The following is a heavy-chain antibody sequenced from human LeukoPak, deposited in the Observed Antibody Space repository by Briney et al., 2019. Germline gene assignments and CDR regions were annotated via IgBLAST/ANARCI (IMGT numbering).Heavy chain of an antibody. CDR2: ISWNSGSI. CDR1: GFTFDDYA. V-gene: IGHV3-9*03. CDR3: AKDMSAALDSSGDAFDI. Sequence: GGSLRLSCAASGFTFDDYAMHWVRQAPGKGLEWVSGISWNSGSISYADSVKGRFTISRDNAKNSLYLQMNSLRAEDMALYYCAKDMSAALDSSGDAFDIWGQGTMVTVSS. D-gene: IGHD6-6*01. J-gene: IGHJ3*02.